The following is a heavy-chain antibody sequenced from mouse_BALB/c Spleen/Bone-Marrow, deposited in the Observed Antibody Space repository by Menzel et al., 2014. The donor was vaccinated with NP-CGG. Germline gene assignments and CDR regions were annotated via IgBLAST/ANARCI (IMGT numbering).Heavy chain of an antibody. CDR3: ARYDGYFDY. J-gene: IGHJ2*01. V-gene: IGHV1-54*01. D-gene: IGHD2-3*01. Sequence: QVQLKESGAELVRPGTSVKVSCKASGYAFXDYLMEWLKQRPGQGLEWIGVINPGGGSTNYNEKFKDKATLAADKSSSTAYMQLSSLTSDDSAVYFCARYDGYFDYWGQGTILTVSS. CDR1: GYAFXDYL. CDR2: INPGGGST.